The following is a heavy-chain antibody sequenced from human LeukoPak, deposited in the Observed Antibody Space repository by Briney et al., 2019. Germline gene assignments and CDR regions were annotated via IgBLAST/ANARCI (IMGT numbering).Heavy chain of an antibody. D-gene: IGHD6-6*01. CDR3: ARGHSSTPYNWFDP. V-gene: IGHV1-8*02. Sequence: ASVKVSCKASGYTFTSYDINWVRQATGQGLEWMGWMNPNSGNTGYAQKFQGRVTMTRDMSTSTVYMELSSLRSEDTAVYYCARGHSSTPYNWFDPWGQGTLVTVSS. CDR1: GYTFTSYD. CDR2: MNPNSGNT. J-gene: IGHJ5*02.